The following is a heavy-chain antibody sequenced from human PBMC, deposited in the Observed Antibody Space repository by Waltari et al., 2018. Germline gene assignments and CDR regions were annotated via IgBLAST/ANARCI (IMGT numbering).Heavy chain of an antibody. J-gene: IGHJ4*02. CDR1: GFTFGDYA. D-gene: IGHD3-10*01. CDR3: TRQRVDQDYYGSQGGYYFDY. V-gene: IGHV3-49*03. Sequence: EVQLVESGGGLVQPGRSLRLSCTASGFTFGDYAMSWFRQDPGKGLEWVGFIRSKAYGGTTEYAASVKGRFTISRDDSKSIAYLQMNSLKTEDTAVYYCTRQRVDQDYYGSQGGYYFDYWGQGTLVTVSS. CDR2: IRSKAYGGTT.